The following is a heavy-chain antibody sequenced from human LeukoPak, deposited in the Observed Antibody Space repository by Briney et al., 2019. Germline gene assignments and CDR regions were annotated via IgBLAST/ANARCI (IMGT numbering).Heavy chain of an antibody. J-gene: IGHJ4*02. CDR1: GGSISRGDYY. V-gene: IGHV4-30-4*01. CDR2: IYYSGST. CDR3: ARGKSKFDY. Sequence: SQTLSLTCTVSGGSISRGDYYWSWIRQPPGKGLEWIGYIYYSGSTDYSPSLKSRVTISVDTSKNQFSLKLRSVTAADAAVYYCARGKSKFDYWGQGTLVTVSS.